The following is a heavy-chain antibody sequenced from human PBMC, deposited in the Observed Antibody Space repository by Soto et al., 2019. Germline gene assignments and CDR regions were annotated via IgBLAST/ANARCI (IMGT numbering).Heavy chain of an antibody. CDR3: AKQRYSYGYAH. Sequence: EVQLLESGGGLVQPGGSLRLSCAASGFTFSSYAMSWVRQAPGKGLEWVSAISGNGAGTYYADSVKGRFTISRDNSKNTLYLQMNSLRAEDTAVYYCAKQRYSYGYAHWCQGTLVTVSS. CDR1: GFTFSSYA. D-gene: IGHD5-18*01. CDR2: ISGNGAGT. J-gene: IGHJ4*02. V-gene: IGHV3-23*01.